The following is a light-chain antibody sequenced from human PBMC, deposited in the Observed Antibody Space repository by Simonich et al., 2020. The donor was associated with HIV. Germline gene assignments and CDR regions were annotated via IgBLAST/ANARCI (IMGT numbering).Light chain of an antibody. CDR1: KLGYKY. CDR3: QAWDSNNVV. Sequence: SYELTQSPSLSVSPGQTASITCSGDKLGYKYASWYQQKPGQSPVLVMYQNNKRPSGIPERFSGSNAGNTASLTISVTQAMDEADYYCQAWDSNNVVFGGGTKLTVL. J-gene: IGLJ2*01. CDR2: QNN. V-gene: IGLV3-1*01.